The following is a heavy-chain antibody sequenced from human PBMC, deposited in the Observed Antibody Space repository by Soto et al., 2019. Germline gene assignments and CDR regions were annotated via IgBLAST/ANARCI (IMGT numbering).Heavy chain of an antibody. V-gene: IGHV1-18*01. CDR1: GYTFTSYG. CDR2: ISAYNGNT. J-gene: IGHJ6*03. Sequence: ASVKVSCKASGYTFTSYGISWVRQAPGQGLEWMGWISAYNGNTNYAQKLQGRVTMTTDTSTSTAYMELRSLRSDDTAVYYCARDHSGYDFHGPTLVYYYYYMDVWGKGTTVTVSS. CDR3: ARDHSGYDFHGPTLVYYYYYMDV. D-gene: IGHD5-12*01.